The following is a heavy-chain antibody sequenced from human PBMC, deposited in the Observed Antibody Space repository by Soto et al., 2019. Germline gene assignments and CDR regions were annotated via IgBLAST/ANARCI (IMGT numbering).Heavy chain of an antibody. Sequence: PSETLSLTFTVSVYSISSYVGSWIRQPPGKGLEWIGYVYSTEITNYNPSLKSRVAMSIDTSKNQFSLKVRSVTAADTAVYYCARGSEAWFDPWGQGTPVTVSS. J-gene: IGHJ5*02. CDR2: VYSTEIT. CDR3: ARGSEAWFDP. V-gene: IGHV4-59*01. CDR1: VYSISSYV.